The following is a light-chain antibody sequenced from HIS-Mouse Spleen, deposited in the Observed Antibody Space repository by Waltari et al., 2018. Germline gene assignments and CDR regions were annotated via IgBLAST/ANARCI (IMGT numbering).Light chain of an antibody. CDR1: SSDVGGYNY. Sequence: QSALTRPPSASGSPGQSVTISCTGTSSDVGGYNYVSWYQQHPGKAPKLIIYEVSKRPSGVPDRFSGSKSGNTASLTVSGLQAEDEADYYCSSYAGSNNLVFGGGTKLTVL. J-gene: IGLJ2*01. V-gene: IGLV2-8*01. CDR2: EVS. CDR3: SSYAGSNNLV.